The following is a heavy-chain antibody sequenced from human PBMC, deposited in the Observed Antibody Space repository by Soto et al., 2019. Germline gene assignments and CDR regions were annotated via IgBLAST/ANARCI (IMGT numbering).Heavy chain of an antibody. V-gene: IGHV3-23*01. J-gene: IGHJ4*02. Sequence: EVQLLESGGGLVQPGGSLRLSCVASGFTFSNYVMSWVRQAPGEGLVWVSGISGSGANTYYADSVKGRFTISRDNSKYKLYLQMNSLRAEDTGVYYCAHRRFYYTNDFYYYYDGDYWRQGSLVTDSS. CDR3: AHRRFYYTNDFYYYYDGDY. CDR2: ISGSGANT. CDR1: GFTFSNYV. D-gene: IGHD2-8*01.